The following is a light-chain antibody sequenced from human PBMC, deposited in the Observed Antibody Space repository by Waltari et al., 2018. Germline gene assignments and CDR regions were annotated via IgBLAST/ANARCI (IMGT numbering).Light chain of an antibody. J-gene: IGLJ1*01. CDR3: QTWDSRNAV. Sequence: SYELTQPSSVSVSPGEPVSIPCSGDKLGEKFVSWYPQRPGQPPVVVIYEDSKRPSGIPGRFSGSNSGNTATLTISGTQAMDEADYYCQTWDSRNAVFGSATKVTVL. CDR2: EDS. V-gene: IGLV3-1*01. CDR1: KLGEKF.